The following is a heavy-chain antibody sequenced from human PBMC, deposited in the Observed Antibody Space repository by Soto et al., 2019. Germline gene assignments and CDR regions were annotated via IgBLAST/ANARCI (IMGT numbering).Heavy chain of an antibody. J-gene: IGHJ4*02. CDR1: GGTFSRHA. Sequence: QVQLVQSGAELMKPGSSVKVSCKASGGTFSRHAISWVRQAPGQGLEWMGGIIPIFGTANHAQKVQGRVTIIADESTSTVYMELSSLRSEDTAMYYCARGWGYDSNDYYYAYWGQGTLVIVSS. CDR2: IIPIFGTA. CDR3: ARGWGYDSNDYYYAY. D-gene: IGHD3-22*01. V-gene: IGHV1-69*01.